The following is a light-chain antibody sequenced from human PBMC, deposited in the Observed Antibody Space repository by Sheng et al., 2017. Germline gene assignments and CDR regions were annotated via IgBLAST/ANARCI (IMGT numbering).Light chain of an antibody. CDR1: SGHNTYS. V-gene: IGLV4-69*01. CDR2: LNSDGSH. Sequence: QLVLTQSPSASASLGASVKLTCTLSSGHNTYSIAWHQQQPEKGPRYLMKLNSDGSHRKGDGVPDRFSASSSGAERYLIISSLQTEDEADYYCQTWDTGIQVFGGGTKLTV. CDR3: QTWDTGIQV. J-gene: IGLJ3*02.